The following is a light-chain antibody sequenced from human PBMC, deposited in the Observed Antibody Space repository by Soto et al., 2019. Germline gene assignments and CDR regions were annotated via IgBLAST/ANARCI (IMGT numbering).Light chain of an antibody. J-gene: IGKJ4*01. CDR3: QQYNTYPLT. Sequence: DIQMTQSPSTQSASVGDRVTISCRASQTISNWLAWYQQKPGKAPKVLIFDASTLDGGVPSRFSGRRSGTDFTLTISSLQPSDFATYYCQQYNTYPLTFGGGTKVDIK. CDR1: QTISNW. CDR2: DAS. V-gene: IGKV1-5*01.